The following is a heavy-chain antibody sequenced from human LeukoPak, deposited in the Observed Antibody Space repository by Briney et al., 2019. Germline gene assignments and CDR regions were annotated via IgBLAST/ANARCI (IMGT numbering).Heavy chain of an antibody. CDR2: INPNRGGT. CDR3: ARASEYYDSSGYSDY. D-gene: IGHD3-22*01. J-gene: IGHJ4*02. CDR1: GYTFTSYY. Sequence: ASVKVSCKASGYTFTSYYMHWVRQARGQGLEWMGWINPNRGGTNYAQKFQGRVTMTRDTSMSTAYMELSRLRSDDTAVYYCARASEYYDSSGYSDYWGQGTLVTVSS. V-gene: IGHV1-2*02.